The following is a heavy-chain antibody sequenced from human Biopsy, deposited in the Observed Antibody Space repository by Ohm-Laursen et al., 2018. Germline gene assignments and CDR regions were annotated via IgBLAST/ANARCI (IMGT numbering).Heavy chain of an antibody. D-gene: IGHD3-22*01. CDR1: GGSIGGGEYY. J-gene: IGHJ2*01. V-gene: IGHV4-31*01. CDR3: ARGVPHYDGSGFPLAGYWYFDL. Sequence: SDTLSLTCIVSGGSIGGGEYYWNWIRQHPGKGLEWIGLISYSGTTFYNPSLESLLTISIDTSKNHFSLNLRSVTAADTAVYYSARGVPHYDGSGFPLAGYWYFDLWGRGTLVTVSS. CDR2: ISYSGTT.